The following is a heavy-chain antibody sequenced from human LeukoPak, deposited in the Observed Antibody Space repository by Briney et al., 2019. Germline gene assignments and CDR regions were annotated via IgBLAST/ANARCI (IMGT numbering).Heavy chain of an antibody. CDR2: IYYSGST. J-gene: IGHJ3*02. CDR1: GGSISSYY. Sequence: SETLSLTCTVSGGSISSYYWSWIRQPPGKGLEWIGYIYYSGSTTYNPSLKSPVSISVDTSKNQFSMQLSSVTAADTPAYYCARLVNDYGDYGDAFDIWGQGTMVTVSS. V-gene: IGHV4-59*08. CDR3: ARLVNDYGDYGDAFDI. D-gene: IGHD4-17*01.